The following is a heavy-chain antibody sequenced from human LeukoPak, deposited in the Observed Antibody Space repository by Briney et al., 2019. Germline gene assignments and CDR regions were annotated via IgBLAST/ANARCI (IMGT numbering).Heavy chain of an antibody. D-gene: IGHD5-18*01. V-gene: IGHV1-69*11. CDR2: IIPILGTA. CDR1: GGTFSSYA. Sequence: SVKVSCKASGGTFSSYAISWVRQAPGQGLEWMGSIIPILGTANYAQKFQGRVTITTDESTSTAYMELSSLRSEDTAVYYCARDPTTSYGYGYWGQGTLVTVSS. CDR3: ARDPTTSYGYGY. J-gene: IGHJ4*02.